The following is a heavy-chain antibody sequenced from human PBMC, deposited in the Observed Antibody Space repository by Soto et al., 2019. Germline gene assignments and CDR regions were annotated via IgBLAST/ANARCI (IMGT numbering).Heavy chain of an antibody. CDR1: GGTFSSYA. J-gene: IGHJ6*02. CDR2: SIPTIGTA. D-gene: IGHD4-17*01. CDR3: ARGEVVYAVTTKTGMDV. Sequence: QVQLVQSGAEVKKPGSSVKVSCKASGGTFSSYAISWVRQAPGQGLEWMGGSIPTIGTANYAKKFHGRVTIPADESTSTGYMALSSLRSEDTAVYYCARGEVVYAVTTKTGMDVWGQGYPVTVSS. V-gene: IGHV1-69*01.